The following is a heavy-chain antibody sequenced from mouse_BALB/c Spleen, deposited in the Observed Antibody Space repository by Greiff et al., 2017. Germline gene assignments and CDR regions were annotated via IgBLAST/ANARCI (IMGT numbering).Heavy chain of an antibody. V-gene: IGHV1-5*01. CDR1: GYSFTSYW. J-gene: IGHJ4*01. D-gene: IGHD2-1*01. Sequence: EVQRVESGTVLARPGASVKMSCKASGYSFTSYWMHWVKQRPGQGLEWIGAIYPGNSDTSYNQKFKGKAKLTAVTSASTAYMELSSLTNEDSAVYYCTRPKVSYGTYAMDYWGQGTSVTVSS. CDR3: TRPKVSYGTYAMDY. CDR2: IYPGNSDT.